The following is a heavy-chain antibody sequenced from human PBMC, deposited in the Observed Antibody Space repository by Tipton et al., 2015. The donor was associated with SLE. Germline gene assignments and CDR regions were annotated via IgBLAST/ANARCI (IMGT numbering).Heavy chain of an antibody. CDR3: SRRRYNYYYFDY. CDR2: IYYSGST. J-gene: IGHJ4*02. V-gene: IGHV4-39*07. Sequence: TLSLTCTVSGGSISSSSSYWGWIRHPPGKGLEWIGSIYYSGSTYYNPSLKSRVTISVDTSKNRFSLKLSSVTAADTAVYYCSRRRYNYYYFDYWGQGTLVTVSS. D-gene: IGHD1-1*01. CDR1: GGSISSSSSY.